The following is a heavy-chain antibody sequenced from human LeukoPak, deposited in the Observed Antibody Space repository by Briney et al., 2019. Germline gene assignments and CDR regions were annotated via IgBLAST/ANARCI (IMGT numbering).Heavy chain of an antibody. V-gene: IGHV5-51*01. CDR2: TFPGDSYT. D-gene: IGHD7-27*01. J-gene: IGHJ3*02. CDR3: ARPQDFGLTGMNAFDI. CDR1: GYNFTPYW. Sequence: GESLKISCKGSGYNFTPYWIVWVRQMPGKGLEWMGITFPGDSYTIYSPSFQGQVTITVDKSISTAYLQWSSLKASDTAMYYCARPQDFGLTGMNAFDIWGQGTMVTVSS.